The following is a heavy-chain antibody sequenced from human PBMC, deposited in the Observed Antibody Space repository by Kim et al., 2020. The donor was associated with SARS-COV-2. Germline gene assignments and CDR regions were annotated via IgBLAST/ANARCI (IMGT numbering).Heavy chain of an antibody. V-gene: IGHV4-34*01. CDR1: GGSFSGYY. CDR3: ATGNSGWYYFDY. Sequence: SEPLSLTCAVYGGSFSGYYWSWIRQPPGKGLEWIGEINHSGSTNYNPSLKSRVTISVDTSKNQFSLKLSSVTAADTAVYYCATGNSGWYYFDYWGQGTLVTVSS. D-gene: IGHD6-19*01. J-gene: IGHJ4*02. CDR2: INHSGST.